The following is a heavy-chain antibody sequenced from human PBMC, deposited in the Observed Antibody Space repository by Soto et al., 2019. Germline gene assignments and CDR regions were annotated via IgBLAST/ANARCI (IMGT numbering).Heavy chain of an antibody. J-gene: IGHJ5*02. D-gene: IGHD3-3*01. CDR2: IRGSADST. Sequence: GGSLRLSCAASGFIFSHYAMNWVRQAPGKGLEWVSLIRGSADSTYYADSVKGRFTISRDDSRSTLYLQMDSLRAEDTAIYYCAKDWTHLDIWGQGTLVTVSS. CDR1: GFIFSHYA. V-gene: IGHV3-23*01. CDR3: AKDWTHLDI.